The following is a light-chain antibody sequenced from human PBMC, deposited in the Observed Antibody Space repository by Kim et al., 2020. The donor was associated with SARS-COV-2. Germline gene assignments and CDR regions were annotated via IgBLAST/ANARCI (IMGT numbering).Light chain of an antibody. CDR1: QSLSTH. J-gene: IGKJ5*01. CDR2: DAS. CDR3: QQRTNWLIT. V-gene: IGKV3-11*01. Sequence: LAPGERATLSCRASQSLSTHLAWYQQKPDQAPRLLIYDASNRATGVPARFSGSGSGTDFTLTVSSLEPEDFAVYYCQQRTNWLITFGQGTRLEIK.